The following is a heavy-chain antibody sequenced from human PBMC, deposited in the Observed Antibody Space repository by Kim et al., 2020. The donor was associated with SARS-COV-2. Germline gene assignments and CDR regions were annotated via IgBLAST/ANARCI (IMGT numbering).Heavy chain of an antibody. CDR3: AGDPMQLWSGGLDY. D-gene: IGHD3-10*01. Sequence: ADPVKGRFTISSDNSKNTRYLKMNSLRAEDTAVYYCAGDPMQLWSGGLDYWGQGTLVTVSS. J-gene: IGHJ4*02. V-gene: IGHV3-33*01.